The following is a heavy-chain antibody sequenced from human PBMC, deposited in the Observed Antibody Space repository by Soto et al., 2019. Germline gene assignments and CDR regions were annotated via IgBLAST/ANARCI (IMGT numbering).Heavy chain of an antibody. V-gene: IGHV1-2*02. CDR3: ARGISTTRYYYYYGMDV. CDR1: GYTFTGYY. Sequence: QVQLVQSGAEVKKPGASVKVSCKASGYTFTGYYIHWVRQAPGQGLEWMGWINPNSGGTKYPQKFQGRVTMTRDTSIRTVYMSLTGLKSDDTAVYYCARGISTTRYYYYYGMDVWGQGTTVTVSS. CDR2: INPNSGGT. D-gene: IGHD2-2*01. J-gene: IGHJ6*02.